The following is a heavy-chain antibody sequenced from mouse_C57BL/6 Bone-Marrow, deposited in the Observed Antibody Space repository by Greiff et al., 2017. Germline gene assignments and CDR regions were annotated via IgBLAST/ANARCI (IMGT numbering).Heavy chain of an antibody. CDR3: ARGSGLRPFAY. D-gene: IGHD2-4*01. Sequence: EVKLVESGPGLVKPSQSLSLTCSVTGYSITSGYYWNWIRQFPGNKLEWMGYISYDGSNNYNPSLKNRISITRDTSKNQFFLKLNSVTTEDTATYYCARGSGLRPFAYWGQGTLVTVSA. V-gene: IGHV3-6*01. CDR1: GYSITSGYY. J-gene: IGHJ3*01. CDR2: ISYDGSN.